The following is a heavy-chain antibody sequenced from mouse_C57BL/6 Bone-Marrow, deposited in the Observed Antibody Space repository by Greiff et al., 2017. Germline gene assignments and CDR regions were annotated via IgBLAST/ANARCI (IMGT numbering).Heavy chain of an antibody. J-gene: IGHJ1*03. CDR1: GYTFTSYW. CDR3: ASCTTGEEYFDV. D-gene: IGHD1-1*01. CDR2: IDPSDSYT. V-gene: IGHV1-50*01. Sequence: QVQLQQSGAELVKPGASVKLSCKASGYTFTSYWMQWVKQRPGQGLEWIGEIDPSDSYTTYNQKFKGKATLTVDTSSSTAYMQLSSLTSEDSAVYYCASCTTGEEYFDVWGTGTTVTVSS.